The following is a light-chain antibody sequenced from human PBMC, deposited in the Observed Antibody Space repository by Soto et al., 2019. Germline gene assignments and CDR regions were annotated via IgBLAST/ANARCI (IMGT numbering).Light chain of an antibody. CDR3: QQYYISWS. J-gene: IGKJ1*01. CDR2: KAS. V-gene: IGKV1-5*03. CDR1: QTISSW. Sequence: GSVGDIVTITCRASQTISSWLAWYQQKPGKAPKLLIYKASTLKSGVPSRFSGSGSGTEFTLTISSLQPEDFATYSCQQYYISWSFGQGTKVDIK.